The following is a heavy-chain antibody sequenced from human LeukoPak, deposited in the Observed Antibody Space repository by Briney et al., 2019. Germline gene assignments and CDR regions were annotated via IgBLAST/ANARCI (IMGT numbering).Heavy chain of an antibody. J-gene: IGHJ6*04. V-gene: IGHV3-48*04. Sequence: GGSLRLSCLASGFYYNNYGMNWVRQAPGKGLEGVSYISSSGSTIYYADSVKGRFTISRDNAKNSLYLQMNSLRAEDTAVYYCAELGITMIGGVWGKGTTVTISS. CDR1: GFYYNNYG. D-gene: IGHD3-10*02. CDR3: AELGITMIGGV. CDR2: ISSSGSTI.